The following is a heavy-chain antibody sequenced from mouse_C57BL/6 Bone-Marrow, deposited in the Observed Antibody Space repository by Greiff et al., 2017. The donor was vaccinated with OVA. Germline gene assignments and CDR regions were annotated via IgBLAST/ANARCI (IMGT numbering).Heavy chain of an antibody. D-gene: IGHD2-4*01. CDR1: GYAFSSSW. J-gene: IGHJ4*01. CDR3: AREDIYYDYDRAYYYYAMDY. Sequence: VQLQQSGPELVKPGASVKISCKASGYAFSSSWMNWVKQRPGKGLEWIGRIYPGDGDTNYNGKFKGKATLTADKSSSTAYMQLSSLTSEDSAVYFCAREDIYYDYDRAYYYYAMDYWGQGTSVTVSS. CDR2: IYPGDGDT. V-gene: IGHV1-82*01.